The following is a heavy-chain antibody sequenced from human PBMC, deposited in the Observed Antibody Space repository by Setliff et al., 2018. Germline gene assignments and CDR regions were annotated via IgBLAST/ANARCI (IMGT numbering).Heavy chain of an antibody. J-gene: IGHJ4*01. CDR2: IFTSGRT. D-gene: IGHD3-9*01. Sequence: PSETLSLTCRVSGGSVSTFYWTWIRQPPGKGLEWIGSIFTSGRTQYNPSLKSRATITRDTSSNQFSLKLFSVTAADTAVYYCAHSTTFDLHHDYWGHGALVTVSS. V-gene: IGHV4-4*09. CDR3: AHSTTFDLHHDY. CDR1: GGSVSTFY.